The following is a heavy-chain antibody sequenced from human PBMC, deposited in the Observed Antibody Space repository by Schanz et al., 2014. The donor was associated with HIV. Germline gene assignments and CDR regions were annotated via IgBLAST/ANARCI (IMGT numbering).Heavy chain of an antibody. J-gene: IGHJ3*01. CDR3: RVFMGAFDV. CDR2: ITPDGSVT. V-gene: IGHV3-74*01. CDR1: GFTFGTKW. Sequence: DVQLVESGGGLIQPGESLRLSCVASGFTFGTKWMYWVRQGPGKGLACVSYITPDGSVTYADSVKGRFTTSRDSSKNTLFLQMNSLRVEDTATYYCRVFMGAFDVWGQGTMVTVS. D-gene: IGHD6-13*01.